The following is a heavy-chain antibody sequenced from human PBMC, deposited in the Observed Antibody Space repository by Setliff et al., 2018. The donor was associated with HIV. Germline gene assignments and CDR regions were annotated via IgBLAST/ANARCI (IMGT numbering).Heavy chain of an antibody. CDR3: AITLVGVTTEMY. J-gene: IGHJ4*02. CDR2: VNHNGNI. Sequence: SETLSLTCTVYGGSFSNYYTNWIRQSPEKGLEWIVEVNHNGNINYNPSLQSRVTVSVDTSKPQFSLEMSSLTAADTAVYYCAITLVGVTTEMYWGQGTLVTVSS. D-gene: IGHD2-21*02. CDR1: GGSFSNYY. V-gene: IGHV4-34*01.